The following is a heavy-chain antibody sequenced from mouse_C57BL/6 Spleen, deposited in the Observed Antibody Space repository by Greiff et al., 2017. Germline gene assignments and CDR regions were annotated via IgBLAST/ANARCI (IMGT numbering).Heavy chain of an antibody. Sequence: VQLQQSGAELVKPGASVKISCKASGYAFSSYWMNWVKQRPGKGLEWIGQIYPGDGDTNYNGKFKGKATLTADKSSSTAYMQLSSLTSEDSAVYFCARGGVYYDYDFDYWGQGTTRTVSS. CDR3: ARGGVYYDYDFDY. V-gene: IGHV1-80*01. CDR2: IYPGDGDT. CDR1: GYAFSSYW. J-gene: IGHJ2*01. D-gene: IGHD2-4*01.